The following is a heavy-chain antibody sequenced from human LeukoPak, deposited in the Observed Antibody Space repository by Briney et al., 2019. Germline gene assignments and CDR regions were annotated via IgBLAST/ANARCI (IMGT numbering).Heavy chain of an antibody. Sequence: ASVKVSCKASGYTFTSYGISWVRQAPGQGLEWMGWISAYNGNTNYAQKFQGRVTVTADKSTSTAYMELSSLRSEDTAVYYCAREAVTKGDYWGQGTLVTVSS. CDR1: GYTFTSYG. CDR3: AREAVTKGDY. J-gene: IGHJ4*02. V-gene: IGHV1-18*01. D-gene: IGHD4-17*01. CDR2: ISAYNGNT.